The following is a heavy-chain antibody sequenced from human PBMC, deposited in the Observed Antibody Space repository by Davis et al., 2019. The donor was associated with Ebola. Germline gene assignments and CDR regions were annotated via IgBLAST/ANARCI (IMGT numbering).Heavy chain of an antibody. CDR1: NDSISSSSFY. CDR2: IYYTGST. J-gene: IGHJ4*02. D-gene: IGHD5-24*01. CDR3: ASPHQIRRRRCFDS. Sequence: PSETLSLTCIVSNDSISSSSFYWGWIRQPPGRGLEWIGSIYYTGSTSYNPSLRSRVTISVDTSKNQFSLRLVSVTAADTAIYYCASPHQIRRRRCFDSWGQGNLVVVSS. V-gene: IGHV4-39*01.